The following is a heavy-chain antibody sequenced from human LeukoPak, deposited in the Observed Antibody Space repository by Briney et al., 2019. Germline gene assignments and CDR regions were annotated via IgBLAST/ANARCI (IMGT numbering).Heavy chain of an antibody. J-gene: IGHJ6*03. CDR1: GFTFSSYS. CDR3: ARGQAATDYYYYYYMDV. D-gene: IGHD2-15*01. Sequence: PGGSLRLSCAASGFTFSSYSMNWVRQAPGKGLEWVSYISSSSSTIYYADSVKGRFTISRDNAKNSLYLQMNSLRAEDTAVYYCARGQAATDYYYYYYMDVWGKGTTVTVSS. CDR2: ISSSSSTI. V-gene: IGHV3-48*04.